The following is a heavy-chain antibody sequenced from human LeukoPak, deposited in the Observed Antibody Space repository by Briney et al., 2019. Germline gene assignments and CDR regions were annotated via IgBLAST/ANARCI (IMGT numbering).Heavy chain of an antibody. CDR3: AREYKPQGYCSSTSCPLVNWLFDP. CDR2: IIPIFGTA. Sequence: ASVKVSCKASGGTFSSYAISWVRQAPGQGLEWMGGIIPIFGTANYAQKFQGRVTITTDESTSTAYMELSSLRSEDTAVYYCAREYKPQGYCSSTSCPLVNWLFDPWGQGTLVTVSS. V-gene: IGHV1-69*05. CDR1: GGTFSSYA. D-gene: IGHD2-2*01. J-gene: IGHJ5*02.